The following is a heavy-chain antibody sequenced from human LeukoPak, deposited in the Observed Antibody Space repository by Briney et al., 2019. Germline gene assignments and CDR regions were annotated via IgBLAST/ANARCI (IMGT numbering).Heavy chain of an antibody. CDR2: ISGSGDAT. V-gene: IGHV3-23*01. Sequence: PGGSLRLSCGASGFTFTSYAMNWVRQAPGKGLEWVSAISGSGDATYYADSVKGRFTISRDSSKDTLYLQMNSLRVEDTALYYCANAHYGAFLGWFDTWGQGTLVTVSS. CDR3: ANAHYGAFLGWFDT. CDR1: GFTFTSYA. J-gene: IGHJ5*02. D-gene: IGHD4-17*01.